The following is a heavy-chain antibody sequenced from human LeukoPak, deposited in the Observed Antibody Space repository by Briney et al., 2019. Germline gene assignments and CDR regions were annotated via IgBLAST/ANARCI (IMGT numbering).Heavy chain of an antibody. CDR2: IYTSGST. Sequence: SETLSLXCTVSGGSISSGSYYWSWIRQPAGKGLEWIGRIYTSGSTNYNPSLKSRVTISVDTSKNQFSLKLSSVTAADTAVYYCARGNFFCSGGSCTSAFDIWGQGTMVTVSS. D-gene: IGHD2-15*01. V-gene: IGHV4-61*02. CDR1: GGSISSGSYY. J-gene: IGHJ3*02. CDR3: ARGNFFCSGGSCTSAFDI.